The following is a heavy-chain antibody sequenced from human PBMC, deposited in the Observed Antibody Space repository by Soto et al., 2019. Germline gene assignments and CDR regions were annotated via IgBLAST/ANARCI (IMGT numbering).Heavy chain of an antibody. CDR2: ISSNGGST. Sequence: PGGSLRLSCSASGFTFSSYAMHWVRQAPGKGLEYVSAISSNGGSTYYADSVKGRFTISRDNSKNTLYLQMSSLRAEDTAVYYCVKENYYDSSGYRNPNWYFDLWGRGTLVTVS. J-gene: IGHJ2*01. CDR3: VKENYYDSSGYRNPNWYFDL. D-gene: IGHD3-22*01. CDR1: GFTFSSYA. V-gene: IGHV3-64D*08.